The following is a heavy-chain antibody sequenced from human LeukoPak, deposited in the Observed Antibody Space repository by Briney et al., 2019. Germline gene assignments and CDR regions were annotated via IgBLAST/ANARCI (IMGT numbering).Heavy chain of an antibody. J-gene: IGHJ4*02. CDR3: ARVAGYFDWEYYFDY. Sequence: PGGPLRLSCAASGFTFSSYEMNWVRQAPGKGLECVSYISSGGDTIYYADSVKGRFTISRDNAKNSLYLQMNSLRAEDTAVYYCARVAGYFDWEYYFDYWGQGTLVTVSS. CDR2: ISSGGDTI. D-gene: IGHD3-9*01. V-gene: IGHV3-48*03. CDR1: GFTFSSYE.